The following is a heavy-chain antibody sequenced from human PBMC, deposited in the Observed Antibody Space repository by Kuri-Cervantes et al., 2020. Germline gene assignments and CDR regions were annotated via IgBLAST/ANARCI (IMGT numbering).Heavy chain of an antibody. V-gene: IGHV4-59*01. CDR3: ARDAPQQLVGYYGMDV. Sequence: ESLKISCNVSGGSISSYYWSWIRQPPGKGLEWIGYIYYSGSTNYNPSLKSRLTIAVDTSTTKFSLNLTSFTAADTAVYYCARDAPQQLVGYYGMDVWGQGTTVTVSS. CDR1: GGSISSYY. J-gene: IGHJ6*02. CDR2: IYYSGST. D-gene: IGHD6-13*01.